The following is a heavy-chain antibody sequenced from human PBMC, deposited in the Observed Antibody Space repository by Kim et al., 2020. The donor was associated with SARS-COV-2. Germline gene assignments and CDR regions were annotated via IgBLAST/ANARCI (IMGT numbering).Heavy chain of an antibody. J-gene: IGHJ5*02. D-gene: IGHD3-22*01. CDR3: ARPRREDSSSNWFDP. V-gene: IGHV1-3*01. Sequence: ASVKVSCKASGYTFTSYAMHWVRQAPGQRLEWMGWINAGNGNTKYSQKFQGRVTITRDTSASTAYMELSSLRSEDTAVYYCARPRREDSSSNWFDPWGQGTLVTVSS. CDR1: GYTFTSYA. CDR2: INAGNGNT.